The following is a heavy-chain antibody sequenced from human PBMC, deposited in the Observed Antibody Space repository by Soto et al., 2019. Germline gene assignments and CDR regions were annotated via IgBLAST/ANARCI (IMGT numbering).Heavy chain of an antibody. CDR1: GFTFTRYS. J-gene: IGHJ4*02. V-gene: IGHV3-21*06. CDR3: ARESEDLTSNFDY. CDR2: ISSTTNYI. Sequence: GSLRLACAASGFTFTRYSMNWVRQAPGKGLEWVSSISSTTNYIYYGDSMKGRFTISRDNAKNSLYLEMNSLRAEDTAVYYCARESEDLTSNFDYWGQGILVTVS.